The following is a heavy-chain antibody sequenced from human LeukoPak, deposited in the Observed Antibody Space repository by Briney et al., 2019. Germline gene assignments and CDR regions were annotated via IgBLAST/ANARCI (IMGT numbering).Heavy chain of an antibody. J-gene: IGHJ4*02. Sequence: GGSLRLSCAASGFTFSDHYMDWVRQAPGKGLEWVGRTGNKASSFTAEYAASVRGRFTISRDDSKNSLYLQMNSLKTEDTAVYYCARVGYAVYYFDYWGQGTLVTVSS. CDR3: ARVGYAVYYFDY. V-gene: IGHV3-72*01. CDR2: TGNKASSFTA. D-gene: IGHD1-1*01. CDR1: GFTFSDHY.